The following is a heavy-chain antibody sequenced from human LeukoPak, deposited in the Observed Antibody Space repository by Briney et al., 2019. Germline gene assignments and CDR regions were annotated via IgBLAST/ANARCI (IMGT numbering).Heavy chain of an antibody. CDR2: ISGSGGST. CDR3: AQRDGYNAY. Sequence: GGSLRLSCAASGFTFSSYGMSWVRQAPGKGLEWVSAISGSGGSTFFADSVKGRFTISRDNAKNSLYLQMNSLRAEDTAVYYCAQRDGYNAYWGQGTLVTVSS. V-gene: IGHV3-23*01. CDR1: GFTFSSYG. J-gene: IGHJ4*02. D-gene: IGHD5-24*01.